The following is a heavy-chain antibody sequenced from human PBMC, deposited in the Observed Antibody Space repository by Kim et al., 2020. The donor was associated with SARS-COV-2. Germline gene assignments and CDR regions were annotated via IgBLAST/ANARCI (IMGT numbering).Heavy chain of an antibody. Sequence: KSRVTISVDTSKNQFSLKLSSVTAADTAVYYCARPSGGSSPTYYYYGMDVWGQGTTVTVSS. D-gene: IGHD6-6*01. J-gene: IGHJ6*02. V-gene: IGHV4-39*01. CDR3: ARPSGGSSPTYYYYGMDV.